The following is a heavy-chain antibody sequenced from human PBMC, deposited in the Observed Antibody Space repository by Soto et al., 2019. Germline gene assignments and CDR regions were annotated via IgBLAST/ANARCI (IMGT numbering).Heavy chain of an antibody. V-gene: IGHV4-59*11. D-gene: IGHD3-10*01. CDR2: IYYSGST. Sequence: QLQVSGPEVVKPSETLSLTCTVSGGSMSSHYWAWMRQSPGQGLEWIGYIYYSGSTKSNPSLNGRLTMSVDTSKNQFPLNLRSVTVADTAVYYCATQRLGEFGSHFDHWGQGTLVSVSS. CDR1: GGSMSSHY. J-gene: IGHJ4*02. CDR3: ATQRLGEFGSHFDH.